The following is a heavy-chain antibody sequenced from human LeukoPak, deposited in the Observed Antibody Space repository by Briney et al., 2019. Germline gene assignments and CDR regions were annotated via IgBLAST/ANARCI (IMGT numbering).Heavy chain of an antibody. Sequence: GGSLRLSCAASGFTFSSYWMHWVHQAPGKGLVWVSRINSDGSSTSYADSVKGRFTISRDNAKNTLYLQMNSLRAEDTAVYYCTREKDYYDSSGYYRDAFDIWGQGTKVTASS. CDR2: INSDGSST. V-gene: IGHV3-74*01. J-gene: IGHJ3*02. CDR3: TREKDYYDSSGYYRDAFDI. D-gene: IGHD3-22*01. CDR1: GFTFSSYW.